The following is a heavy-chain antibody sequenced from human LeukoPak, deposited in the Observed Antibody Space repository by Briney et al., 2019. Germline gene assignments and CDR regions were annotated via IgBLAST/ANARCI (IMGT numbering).Heavy chain of an antibody. CDR1: GFTFSSYN. J-gene: IGHJ6*02. CDR3: ARDGIAWFGDSLLYYGMDV. CDR2: ISSSSSYI. D-gene: IGHD3-10*01. Sequence: KAGGSLRLSCAASGFTFSSYNMNWVRQAPGKGLEWVSSISSSSSYIYYADSVKGRFTISRDNAKNSLYLQMDSLRAEDTAVYYCARDGIAWFGDSLLYYGMDVWGQGTTVTVSS. V-gene: IGHV3-21*01.